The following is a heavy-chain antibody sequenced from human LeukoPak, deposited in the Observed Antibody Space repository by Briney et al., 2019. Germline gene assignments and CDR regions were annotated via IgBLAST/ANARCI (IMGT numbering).Heavy chain of an antibody. D-gene: IGHD3-22*01. V-gene: IGHV4-38-2*02. CDR3: ARDPATYSYDSSGIWDAFDI. CDR1: GYSISSGYY. Sequence: PSETLSLTRTVSGYSISSGYYWGWIRQPPGKELDWIGRIYHSGSTSYNSSLKSRVTISVDTSKNQFSLKLSSVTAADTAVYYCARDPATYSYDSSGIWDAFDIGGRGTMVTVSS. CDR2: IYHSGST. J-gene: IGHJ3*02.